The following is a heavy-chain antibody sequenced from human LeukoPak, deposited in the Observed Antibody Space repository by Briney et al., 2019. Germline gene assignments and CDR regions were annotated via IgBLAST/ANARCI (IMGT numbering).Heavy chain of an antibody. D-gene: IGHD2-2*01. J-gene: IGHJ4*02. CDR3: AKSLHIGYCSSTSCRTPFDY. V-gene: IGHV3-33*06. CDR2: IWYDGSNK. CDR1: GFTFSSYG. Sequence: GGSLRLSCAASGFTFSSYGMHWVRQAPGKGLEWVAVIWYDGSNKYYADSVKGRFTISRDNSKNTLYLQMNSLRAEDTAVYYCAKSLHIGYCSSTSCRTPFDYWGQGTLVTVSS.